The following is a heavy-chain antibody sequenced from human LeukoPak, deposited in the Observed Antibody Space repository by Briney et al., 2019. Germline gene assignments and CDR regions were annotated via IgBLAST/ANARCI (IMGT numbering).Heavy chain of an antibody. V-gene: IGHV1-18*01. CDR1: GYTFTSYG. Sequence: ASVRVSCKASGYTFTSYGISWVRQAPGQGLEWMGWISAYNGNTNYAQKLQGRVTMTTDTSTGTAYMELRSLRSDDTAVYYCARSSRNYDGSGLAFWGGQGTLVTVSS. J-gene: IGHJ4*02. D-gene: IGHD3-22*01. CDR3: ARSSRNYDGSGLAFW. CDR2: ISAYNGNT.